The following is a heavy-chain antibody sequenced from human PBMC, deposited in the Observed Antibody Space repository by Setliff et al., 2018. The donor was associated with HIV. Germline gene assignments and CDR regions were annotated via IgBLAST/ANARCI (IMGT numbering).Heavy chain of an antibody. J-gene: IGHJ1*01. CDR3: ARRYYDSSGLEGP. CDR2: INHSGRT. D-gene: IGHD3-22*01. Sequence: PSETLSLTCAVYGGSFSGYYWTWIRQPPGKGLEWIGEINHSGRTNDNPSLKSRLSISVDTSKNQFSLKLSSVTAADTAVYYCARRYYDSSGLEGPWGQGTLVTVSS. V-gene: IGHV4-34*01. CDR1: GGSFSGYY.